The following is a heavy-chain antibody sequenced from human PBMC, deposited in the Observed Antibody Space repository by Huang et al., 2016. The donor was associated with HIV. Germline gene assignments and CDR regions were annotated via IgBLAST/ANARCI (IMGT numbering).Heavy chain of an antibody. CDR2: VYDSGTT. D-gene: IGHD6-19*01. CDR3: VRDQGRRAVGGIDNWFDP. J-gene: IGHJ5*02. Sequence: QVRLQESGPGLVKPSETLSLSCTVSGYSVSSHYWGWIRPPPGKGLEWIGTVYDSGTTKYNPRLKSRITISVDTSKNGFSLNIKSVSAADTDMYFCVRDQGRRAVGGIDNWFDPWGQGALVTVSS. CDR1: GYSVSSHY. V-gene: IGHV4-59*02.